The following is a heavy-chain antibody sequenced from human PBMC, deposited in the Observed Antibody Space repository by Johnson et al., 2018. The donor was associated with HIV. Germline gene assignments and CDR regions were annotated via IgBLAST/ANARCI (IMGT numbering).Heavy chain of an antibody. V-gene: IGHV3-30-3*01. CDR2: ISYDGSNK. CDR1: GFTFTSYA. CDR3: AKDRTGFDAFDI. J-gene: IGHJ3*02. Sequence: VQLVESGGGVAQPGGCLRLSCAASGFTFTSYAIHWVRQAPGKGLEWVAVISYDGSNKYYADSVKGRFTISRDNSKNTLYLQMNSLRPEDTAVYYCAKDRTGFDAFDIWGQGTMVTVSS. D-gene: IGHD1-1*01.